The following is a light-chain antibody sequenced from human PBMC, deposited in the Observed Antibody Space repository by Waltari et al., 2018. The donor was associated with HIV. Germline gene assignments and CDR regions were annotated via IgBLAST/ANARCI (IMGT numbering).Light chain of an antibody. Sequence: EIVLIKSQATLHSSPGARATLSCRARQRVNTQLAWCQQKPGQAPRLLIYDASNRASGIPARFSGSGSGTDFTLTISSLEPEDFAVYYCQQRSTSITFGQGTRLDIK. J-gene: IGKJ5*01. V-gene: IGKV3-11*01. CDR1: QRVNTQ. CDR3: QQRSTSIT. CDR2: DAS.